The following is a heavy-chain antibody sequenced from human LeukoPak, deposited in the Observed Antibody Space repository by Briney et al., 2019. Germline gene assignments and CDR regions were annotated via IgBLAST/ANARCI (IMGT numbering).Heavy chain of an antibody. J-gene: IGHJ4*02. D-gene: IGHD6-13*01. V-gene: IGHV4-30-2*01. CDR2: IYHSGTT. CDR1: GGSISSGGSS. CDR3: ARGVYIAAAQYAY. Sequence: PSQTLSLTCAVSGGSISSGGSSWSWIRQPPGKGLEWIGYIYHSGTTNYNPSLKSRVTISVDTSKNQFSLKLSSVTAADTAVYYCARGVYIAAAQYAYWGQGTLVTVSS.